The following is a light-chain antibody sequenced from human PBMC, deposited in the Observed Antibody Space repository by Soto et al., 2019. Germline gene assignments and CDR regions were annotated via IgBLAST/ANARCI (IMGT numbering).Light chain of an antibody. CDR1: QSVSSS. CDR3: QQYVHWPPGT. CDR2: DTS. J-gene: IGKJ1*01. Sequence: EIVVTQSPATLSVSPGERVTLSCRASQSVSSSLAWYQQRPGQAPRLLIYDTSTRAPGIAARFSGSGSGTEFTLTISSLQSEDVAVYYCQQYVHWPPGTFGQGTTEEIK. V-gene: IGKV3-15*01.